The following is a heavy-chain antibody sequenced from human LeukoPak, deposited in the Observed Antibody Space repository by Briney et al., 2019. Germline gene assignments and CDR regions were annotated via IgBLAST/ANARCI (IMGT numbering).Heavy chain of an antibody. V-gene: IGHV6-1*01. Sequence: SQTLSLTCAISGDSVSINSAAWNWIRQSPSRGLEWLGRTYQRSKWYNDYAVSVKSRITINPDISKNQFSLQLNSVTPEDTAVYYCARSPSPYSSGWYFDYWGQGTLVAVSS. J-gene: IGHJ4*02. CDR3: ARSPSPYSSGWYFDY. D-gene: IGHD6-19*01. CDR1: GDSVSINSAA. CDR2: TYQRSKWYN.